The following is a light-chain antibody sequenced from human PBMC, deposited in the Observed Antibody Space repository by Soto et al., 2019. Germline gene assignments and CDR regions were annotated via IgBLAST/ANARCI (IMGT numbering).Light chain of an antibody. J-gene: IGLJ3*02. CDR2: DVS. CDR3: SSYTSTNTVV. V-gene: IGLV2-14*03. Sequence: QSALTKPASVSGSPGQSITISCTGTTSDVGGYNYVSWYQHHPGKAPKLMIYDVSNRPSGVSNRFSGSKSGNTASLTISGLQAEDEADYYCSSYTSTNTVVFGGGTKVTVL. CDR1: TSDVGGYNY.